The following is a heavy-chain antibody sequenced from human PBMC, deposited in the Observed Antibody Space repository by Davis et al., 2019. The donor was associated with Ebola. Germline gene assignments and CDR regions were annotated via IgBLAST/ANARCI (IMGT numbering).Heavy chain of an antibody. CDR1: GGSISSSSYY. D-gene: IGHD2-2*01. J-gene: IGHJ4*02. CDR2: IYYSGST. Sequence: SETLSLTCTVSGGSISSSSYYWGWLRQPPGKGLEWFGSIYYSGSTYYNPSLKSRVTISVDTSKNQFSLKLSPVTAADTAVYYCARAPRYIYSSSTSCRYYFDYWGQGTLVTVSS. CDR3: ARAPRYIYSSSTSCRYYFDY. V-gene: IGHV4-39*01.